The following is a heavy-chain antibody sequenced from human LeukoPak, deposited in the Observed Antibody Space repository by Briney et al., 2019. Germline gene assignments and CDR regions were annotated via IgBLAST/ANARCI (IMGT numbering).Heavy chain of an antibody. V-gene: IGHV3-49*04. CDR1: GCTFGDYA. Sequence: GGSLRLSCTASGCTFGDYALSWVRQAPGKGLEWVGFIRSKGYGGTTEYAASVKGRFTISRDDSKSIAYLQMNSLKTEDTAVYYCTRVHSRDENYDTIGDYFDYWGQGTLVTVSS. CDR2: IRSKGYGGTT. J-gene: IGHJ4*02. CDR3: TRVHSRDENYDTIGDYFDY. D-gene: IGHD3-22*01.